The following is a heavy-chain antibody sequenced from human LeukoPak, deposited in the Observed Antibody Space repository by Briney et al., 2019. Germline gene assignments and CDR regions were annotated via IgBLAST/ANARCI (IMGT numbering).Heavy chain of an antibody. J-gene: IGHJ5*02. V-gene: IGHV4-34*01. Sequence: SETLSLTCAVYGGSFSGYYWSWIRQPPGKGLEWIGSIYDSGSTYYNPSLKSRVTISVDTSKNQFSLKLNSVTAADTAVYYCARHYGPWGQGTLVTVSS. CDR3: ARHYGP. D-gene: IGHD3-16*01. CDR2: IYDSGST. CDR1: GGSFSGYY.